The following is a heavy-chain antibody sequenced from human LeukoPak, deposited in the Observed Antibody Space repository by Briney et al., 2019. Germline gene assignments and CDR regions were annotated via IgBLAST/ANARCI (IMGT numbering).Heavy chain of an antibody. CDR1: GFTFSSYD. Sequence: GVLRLSCAASGFTFSSYDIHWVRQARGKGLEWVAAIGTAGDTYYPGSGKGRFTISRENVKNSLYLQMNSLGAGDKAVYYCAKASLDTTIEYWGQGTLVTVPS. V-gene: IGHV3-13*01. CDR2: IGTAGDT. CDR3: AKASLDTTIEY. J-gene: IGHJ4*02. D-gene: IGHD3-22*01.